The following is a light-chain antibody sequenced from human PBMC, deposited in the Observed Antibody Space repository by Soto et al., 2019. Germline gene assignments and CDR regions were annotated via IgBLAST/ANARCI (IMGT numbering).Light chain of an antibody. CDR1: QTIFSW. V-gene: IGKV1-5*03. CDR2: KAS. CDR3: QQYNSYPYS. Sequence: IQMTQSPSTLSASVGDRVSITCRASQTIFSWLAWYQQKPGKAPKLVIYKASSLERGVPSRYSGSGSGTEFTLTISGLQPDDFATYYCQQYNSYPYSFGQGTKLEIK. J-gene: IGKJ2*03.